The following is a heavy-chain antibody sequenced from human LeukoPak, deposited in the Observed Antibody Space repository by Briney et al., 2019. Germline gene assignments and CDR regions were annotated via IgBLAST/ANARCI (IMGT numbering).Heavy chain of an antibody. CDR2: IYYSGST. CDR1: GGSISSGDYY. Sequence: SQTLSLTCTVSGGSISSGDYYWSWIRQPPGKGLEWIGYIYYSGSTYYNPSPKSRVTMSVDTSKNQFSLKLSSVTAADTAVYYCARENCSSTSCYPDYWGQGTLVTVSS. D-gene: IGHD2-2*01. CDR3: ARENCSSTSCYPDY. J-gene: IGHJ4*02. V-gene: IGHV4-30-4*08.